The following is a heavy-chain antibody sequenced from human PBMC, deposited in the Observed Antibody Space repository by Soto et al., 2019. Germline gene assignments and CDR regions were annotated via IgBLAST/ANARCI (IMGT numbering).Heavy chain of an antibody. CDR2: ISGSGGST. Sequence: EVQLLESGGGLVQPGGSLRLSCAASGFTFSSYAMSWVRQAPGKGLEWVSAISGSGGSTYYADSVKGRFTISRDNSKNTLYLQMNSLRAEDTAVYYCAKRKKVRAVTTGDYFDYWGQGTLVTVSS. D-gene: IGHD4-17*01. V-gene: IGHV3-23*01. CDR3: AKRKKVRAVTTGDYFDY. CDR1: GFTFSSYA. J-gene: IGHJ4*02.